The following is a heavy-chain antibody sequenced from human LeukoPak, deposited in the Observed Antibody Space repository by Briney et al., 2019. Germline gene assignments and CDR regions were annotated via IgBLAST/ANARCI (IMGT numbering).Heavy chain of an antibody. V-gene: IGHV3-23*01. D-gene: IGHD4-17*01. J-gene: IGHJ6*04. CDR2: VSGTGDDT. CDR1: GFSFRDFA. CDR3: AKILRPVTSFPQFYFFGMDV. Sequence: GGSLRLYCAASGFSFRDFAMTWVRQAPGQGLEWVSTVSGTGDDTYYSDTVKGRFTMSRDNSENTLDLQMNSLRVEDTAVYYCAKILRPVTSFPQFYFFGMDVWGKGATVTVSS.